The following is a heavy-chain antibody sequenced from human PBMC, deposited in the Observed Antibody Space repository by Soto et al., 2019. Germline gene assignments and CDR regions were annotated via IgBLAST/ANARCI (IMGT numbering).Heavy chain of an antibody. CDR2: INPNSGGT. V-gene: IGHV1-2*02. CDR3: AREVGKVGYSSSSYDY. CDR1: GYTFTGYY. Sequence: QVQLVQAGAEVKKPGASVKVSCKASGYTFTGYYIYWVRQAPGQGLEWMGWINPNSGGTTSAQKFQGRVTLTRDTSISTDYMELSRLRSDETAVYYCAREVGKVGYSSSSYDYWGQGSLVTVST. D-gene: IGHD6-6*01. J-gene: IGHJ4*02.